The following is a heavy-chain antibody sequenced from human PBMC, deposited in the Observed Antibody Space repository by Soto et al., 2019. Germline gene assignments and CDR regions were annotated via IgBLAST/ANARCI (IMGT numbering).Heavy chain of an antibody. CDR3: ATDRGGYGTFDY. J-gene: IGHJ4*02. D-gene: IGHD5-12*01. Sequence: QVQLVQSGPEVKKPGASMKVSCKASGNIFPSYGISWVRQAPGQGLEWMGWINSYNGVTNYAQSLQGRVTLTTDSSTSTAYMEVRSLRSDDTAVYYCATDRGGYGTFDYWGQGTLVTVSS. CDR1: GNIFPSYG. V-gene: IGHV1-18*01. CDR2: INSYNGVT.